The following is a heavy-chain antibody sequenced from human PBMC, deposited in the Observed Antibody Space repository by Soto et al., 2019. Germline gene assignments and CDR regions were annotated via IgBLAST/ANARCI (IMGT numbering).Heavy chain of an antibody. Sequence: QVQLQESGPGLVKPSETLSLTCTVSGGSVSSSSYSWSWIRQPPGKGLEWIGNFYYSGSTNYNPSLKSRVTISVDTSKNQLSLRLTSVTAADTAVYYCARDGITGITHHDYYYGMDVWGQGTTVTVSS. CDR2: FYYSGST. V-gene: IGHV4-61*01. J-gene: IGHJ6*02. CDR3: ARDGITGITHHDYYYGMDV. CDR1: GGSVSSSSYS. D-gene: IGHD1-7*01.